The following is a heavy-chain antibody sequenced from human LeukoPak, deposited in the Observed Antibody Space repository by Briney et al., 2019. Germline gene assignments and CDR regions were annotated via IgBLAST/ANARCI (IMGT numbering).Heavy chain of an antibody. Sequence: SVKVSCKACVGTFSSYAISWVRQAPGQGLEWMGRIIPIFGTANYAQKFQGRVTITTDESTSTAYMELSSLRSEDTAVYYCARDRTAAITNWFDPWGQGTLVTVSS. J-gene: IGHJ5*02. D-gene: IGHD2-2*02. CDR1: VGTFSSYA. V-gene: IGHV1-69*05. CDR3: ARDRTAAITNWFDP. CDR2: IIPIFGTA.